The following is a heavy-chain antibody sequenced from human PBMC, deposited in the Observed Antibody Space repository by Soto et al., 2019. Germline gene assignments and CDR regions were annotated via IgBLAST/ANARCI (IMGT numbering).Heavy chain of an antibody. CDR1: WFSLTSNEMR. Sequence: SGPTLVNPTQTLTLTCTFSWFSLTSNEMRVACIRQPPGNALEWLARIDWDGEKFYSSSLRTRLTISKDSSKNQVVLTMTNMDPVATATYYCARTTNTGTDYWGQGTLVTVSS. CDR3: ARTTNTGTDY. V-gene: IGHV2-70*04. D-gene: IGHD1-1*01. J-gene: IGHJ4*02. CDR2: IDWDGEK.